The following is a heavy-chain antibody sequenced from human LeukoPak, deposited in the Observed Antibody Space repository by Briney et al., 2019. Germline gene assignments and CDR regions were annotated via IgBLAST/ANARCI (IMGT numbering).Heavy chain of an antibody. Sequence: GGSLRLSCAASGFTVSSNYMSWVRQAPGKGLEWVSVVYSGGSTYYSDSVKGRFTISRDNSKNTLNLQMNSLRAEDAAVYYCARGYSSDNWGQGTLVTVSS. V-gene: IGHV3-66*01. CDR3: ARGYSSDN. CDR2: VYSGGST. D-gene: IGHD2-21*01. CDR1: GFTVSSNY. J-gene: IGHJ4*02.